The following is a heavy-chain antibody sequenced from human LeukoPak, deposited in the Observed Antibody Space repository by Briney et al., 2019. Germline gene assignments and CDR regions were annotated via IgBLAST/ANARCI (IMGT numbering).Heavy chain of an antibody. CDR1: GGSISSYY. CDR3: ARIRRDGVFGY. Sequence: PSETLSLTCTVSGGSISSYYWSWIRQPPGKGLEWIGYIFYSGSTNFNPSLKSRVTISVDTSKNQFSLKLSSVTAVDTAVYYCARIRRDGVFGYWGQGTLVTVSS. D-gene: IGHD3-10*01. V-gene: IGHV4-59*12. J-gene: IGHJ4*02. CDR2: IFYSGST.